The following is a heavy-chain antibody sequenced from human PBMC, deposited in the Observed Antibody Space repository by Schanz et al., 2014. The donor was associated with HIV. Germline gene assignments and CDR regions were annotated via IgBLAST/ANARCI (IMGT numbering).Heavy chain of an antibody. CDR2: LSYDGINK. V-gene: IGHV3-30*18. CDR3: AKDRNYYDDKYWGKGNYYYYYGMDV. CDR1: GFSFSNYG. Sequence: ESGGGVVRPGRSLRLSCAASGFSFSNYGMHWVRQAPGKGLEWVAVLSYDGINKYFADSVKGRFTISRDNSKNTLYLQMKSPRAADTAVYYCAKDRNYYDDKYWGKGNYYYYYGMDVWGQGTTVIVSS. D-gene: IGHD3-22*01. J-gene: IGHJ6*02.